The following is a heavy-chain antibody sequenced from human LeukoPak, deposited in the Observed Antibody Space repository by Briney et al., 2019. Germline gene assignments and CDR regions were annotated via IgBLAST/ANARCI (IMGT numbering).Heavy chain of an antibody. D-gene: IGHD6-25*01. CDR1: GGSISSYY. Sequence: SETLSLTCTVSGGSISSYYWTWIRQPPGKGLEWIGYIFYSGSTNYNPSLKSRVTILLDTSKNQFSLRLTSVTAADTAVYFCARRSKNGYFLDSWGQGILVTVSS. J-gene: IGHJ4*02. V-gene: IGHV4-59*08. CDR2: IFYSGST. CDR3: ARRSKNGYFLDS.